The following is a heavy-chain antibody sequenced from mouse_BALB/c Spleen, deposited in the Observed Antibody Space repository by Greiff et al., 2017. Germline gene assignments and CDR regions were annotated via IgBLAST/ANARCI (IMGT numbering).Heavy chain of an antibody. CDR3: ARIGNYTYYYAMDY. D-gene: IGHD2-1*01. J-gene: IGHJ4*01. CDR1: GYSITSGYY. Sequence: EVQLQQSGPGLVKPSQSLSLTCSVTGYSITSGYYWNWIRQFPGNKLEWMGYISYDGSNNYNPSLKNRISITRYTSKNQFFLKLNSVTTEDTATYYCARIGNYTYYYAMDYWGQGTSVTVSS. V-gene: IGHV3-6*02. CDR2: ISYDGSN.